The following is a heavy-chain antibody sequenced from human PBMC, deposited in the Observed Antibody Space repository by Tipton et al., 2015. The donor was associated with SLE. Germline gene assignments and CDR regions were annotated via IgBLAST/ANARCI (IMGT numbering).Heavy chain of an antibody. J-gene: IGHJ3*02. CDR2: IRNGGGKSDGKT. CDR1: GFSISTYG. CDR3: AKGKRTIYDHDAYDM. V-gene: IGHV3-23*01. Sequence: SLRLSCAPSGFSISTYGMAWVRQPPGKWLEWVSTIRNGGGKSDGKTYYAESVRGRFTISRDSSKNTIYLQMDSLRAEDTALYYCAKGKRTIYDHDAYDMWGQGTAVTVSS. D-gene: IGHD3-3*01.